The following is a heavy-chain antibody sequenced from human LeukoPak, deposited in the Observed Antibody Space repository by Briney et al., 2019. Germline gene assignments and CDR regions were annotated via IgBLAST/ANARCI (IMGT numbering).Heavy chain of an antibody. J-gene: IGHJ4*02. Sequence: ASVKVSCKASGYTFTSYYMHWVRQAPGQGLEWMGIINPSGGSTSYAQKFQGRVTMTRDTSTSTVYMELSSLRSEDTAVYYCAREGLSYYSVYYFDYWGQGTLATVSS. D-gene: IGHD1-26*01. CDR3: AREGLSYYSVYYFDY. CDR1: GYTFTSYY. CDR2: INPSGGST. V-gene: IGHV1-46*01.